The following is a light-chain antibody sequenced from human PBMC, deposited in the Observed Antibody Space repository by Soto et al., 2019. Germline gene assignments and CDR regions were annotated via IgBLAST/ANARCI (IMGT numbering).Light chain of an antibody. Sequence: QSALTQPASVSGSPGQSITISCTGTSSDIGSHNFVSWHQQHPGKASKFIIYGVSNRPSGVSNRFSGSKSGNTASLTISGLQADDEADYYCSSYTSTYIWVFGGGTKVTVL. V-gene: IGLV2-14*01. CDR2: GVS. J-gene: IGLJ3*02. CDR3: SSYTSTYIWV. CDR1: SSDIGSHNF.